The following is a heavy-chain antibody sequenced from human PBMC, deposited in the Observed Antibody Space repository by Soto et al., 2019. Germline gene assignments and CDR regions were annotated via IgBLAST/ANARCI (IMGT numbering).Heavy chain of an antibody. CDR1: GGTFSNYA. J-gene: IGHJ4*02. V-gene: IGHV1-69*12. D-gene: IGHD4-17*01. CDR2: IILPFGTP. CDR3: ARGPDYERYFDY. Sequence: QVRLEQSEAEVKKPGSSVKVSCKASGGTFSNYAISWVRQAPGQGLEWMGVIILPFGTPNYAQTFQGRVTITEDESMTTAYTELSGLRSEDTAVYYCARGPDYERYFDYWGRGTLVTVSS.